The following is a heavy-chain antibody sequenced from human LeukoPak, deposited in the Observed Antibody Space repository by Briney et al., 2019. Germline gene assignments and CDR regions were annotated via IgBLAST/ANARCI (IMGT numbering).Heavy chain of an antibody. D-gene: IGHD3-10*01. V-gene: IGHV3-11*06. CDR3: ARPRGSGGYYDNWFDP. CDR2: ISSSSSYT. J-gene: IGHJ5*02. Sequence: GGSLRLSCAASGFTFSDYYMSWIRQAPGKGLEWVSYISSSSSYTNYADSVKGRFTISRDNAKNSLYLQMDSLRAEDTAVYYCARPRGSGGYYDNWFDPWGQGTLVTVSS. CDR1: GFTFSDYY.